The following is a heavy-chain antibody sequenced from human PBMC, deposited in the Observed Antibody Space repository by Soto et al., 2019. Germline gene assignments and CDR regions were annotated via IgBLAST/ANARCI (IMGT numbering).Heavy chain of an antibody. J-gene: IGHJ4*02. CDR2: VHPSKGA. CDR1: DNSISKDIW. Sequence: SETLSLTCVVSDNSISKDIWWWWGRKRPGKGLECSGEVHPSKGAVYSPVVRSRVTVSVDICANNVSVEVLYIGAADTVVYYCSRAAYLNFDSWGQGTPVTVSS. D-gene: IGHD2-8*01. CDR3: SRAAYLNFDS. V-gene: IGHV4-4*02.